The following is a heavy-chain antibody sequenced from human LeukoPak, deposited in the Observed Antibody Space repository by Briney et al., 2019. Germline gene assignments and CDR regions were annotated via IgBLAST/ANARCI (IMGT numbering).Heavy chain of an antibody. CDR3: ARRPDHYYYGMDV. Sequence: GGSLRLSCAASGFTFSSYAMHWVRQAPGKGLEWVAVISYDGSNKYYADSVKGRFTISRDNSKNTLYLQMNSLRAEDTAVYYCARRPDHYYYGMDVWGQGTTVTVSS. CDR1: GFTFSSYA. CDR2: ISYDGSNK. J-gene: IGHJ6*02. V-gene: IGHV3-30-3*01.